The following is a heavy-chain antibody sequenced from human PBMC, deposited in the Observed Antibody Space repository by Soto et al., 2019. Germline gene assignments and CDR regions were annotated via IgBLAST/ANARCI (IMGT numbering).Heavy chain of an antibody. J-gene: IGHJ4*02. D-gene: IGHD2-21*02. Sequence: ASVKVSCKASGYIFTHYFVHWGRQAPGQGPEWMGFMNPSGGRATYAQKFQGRVILTFDTSSSTVYMELSSLKSDDTAVYYCAKKGDFEGQWYFGDWGEGTLVTVSS. CDR3: AKKGDFEGQWYFGD. V-gene: IGHV1-46*01. CDR2: MNPSGGRA. CDR1: GYIFTHYF.